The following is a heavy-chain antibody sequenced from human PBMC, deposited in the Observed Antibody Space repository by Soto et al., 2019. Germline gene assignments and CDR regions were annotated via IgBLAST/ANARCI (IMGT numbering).Heavy chain of an antibody. CDR2: IIPMFGTA. CDR1: GGTFSTYA. J-gene: IGHJ4*02. Sequence: QVQLVQSGAEVKKPESSVKVSCKAPGGTFSTYAISWVRQAPGQGLEWMGGIIPMFGTANYAQRFQDRVTVTADEATKTGYMELSSLRSEDTAGYFCASGIQLWLRRINNGYSGWGQGTLVTVSS. D-gene: IGHD5-18*01. V-gene: IGHV1-69*12. CDR3: ASGIQLWLRRINNGYSG.